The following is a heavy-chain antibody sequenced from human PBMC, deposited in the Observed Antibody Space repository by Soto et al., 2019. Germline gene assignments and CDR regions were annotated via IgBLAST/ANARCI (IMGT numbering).Heavy chain of an antibody. Sequence: DVHLLESGGDLVQPGGSLRLSCAASGFIFSDYGMNWVRQAPGKGLEWVATITNSGGTTYYLDSVKGRFTISRDNSGNTLFLQMNSLRAEDTATYYCSNRSSYGVGTPFAYWGQGTLVTVSS. CDR3: SNRSSYGVGTPFAY. D-gene: IGHD2-8*01. J-gene: IGHJ4*02. V-gene: IGHV3-23*01. CDR1: GFIFSDYG. CDR2: ITNSGGTT.